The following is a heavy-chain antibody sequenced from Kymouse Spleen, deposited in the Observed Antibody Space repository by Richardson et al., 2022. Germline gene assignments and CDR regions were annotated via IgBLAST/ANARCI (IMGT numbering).Heavy chain of an antibody. CDR2: IYYSGST. CDR1: GGSISSSSYY. CDR3: ARGGYYGSGSP. J-gene: IGHJ5*02. V-gene: IGHV4-39*01. D-gene: IGHD3-10*01. Sequence: QLQLQESGPGLVKPSETLSLTCTVSGGSISSSSYYWGWIRQPPGKGLEWIGSIYYSGSTYYNPSLKSRVTISVDTSKNQFSLKLSSVTAADTAVYYCARGGYYGSGSPWGQGTLVTVSS.